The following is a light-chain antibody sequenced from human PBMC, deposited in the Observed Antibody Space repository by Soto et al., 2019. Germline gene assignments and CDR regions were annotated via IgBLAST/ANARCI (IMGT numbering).Light chain of an antibody. J-gene: IGLJ3*02. Sequence: QSVLTQPPSVSGAPGQRGTISCTGGSSNIGAGYDVHWYQQLPGRAPQVLIYGNTNRPSGVPDRFSGSKSGTSAFLAITGRQADDESEYYCQSYDSRLSAWVFGGGTKLTVL. CDR3: QSYDSRLSAWV. CDR2: GNT. V-gene: IGLV1-40*01. CDR1: SSNIGAGYD.